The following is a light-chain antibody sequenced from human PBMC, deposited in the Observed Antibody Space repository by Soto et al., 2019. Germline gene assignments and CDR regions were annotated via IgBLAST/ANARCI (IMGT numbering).Light chain of an antibody. CDR1: QSVSSN. Sequence: EIVMTPSPAILSVSPGERATLSCMASQSVSSNLAWYQQKSGQAPRPLIYGAYTLATVIPARFSGSGSGTELPLTLSSLQSEHFGVYYCQLYYNSPPLTFSQRKRREIK. J-gene: IGKJ5*01. V-gene: IGKV3-15*01. CDR2: GAY. CDR3: QLYYNSPPLT.